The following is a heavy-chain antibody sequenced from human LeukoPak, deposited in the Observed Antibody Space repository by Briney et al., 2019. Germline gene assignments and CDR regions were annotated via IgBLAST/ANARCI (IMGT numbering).Heavy chain of an antibody. D-gene: IGHD6-6*01. CDR1: GFTFSNYA. Sequence: GGSLRLSCAASGFTFSNYAMTWVRQAPGKGLEWVSFIRSSSGTFYADSVKGRFTISRDNSKNTLFLQMNSLRAEDTAVYYCAKGGLTSSPLDYWGQGTLVTVSS. CDR3: AKGGLTSSPLDY. CDR2: IRSSSGT. V-gene: IGHV3-23*01. J-gene: IGHJ4*02.